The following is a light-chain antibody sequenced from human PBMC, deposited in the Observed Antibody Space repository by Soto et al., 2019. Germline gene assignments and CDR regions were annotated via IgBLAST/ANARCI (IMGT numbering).Light chain of an antibody. CDR2: GAS. CDR1: QSVSSN. V-gene: IGKV3-15*01. CDR3: HQYNTWPPIT. Sequence: EIVMTQSPATLSVSPGERATLSCRASQSVSSNLAWYQQKPGQAPRLLIFGASTRATGIPARFSGSGSGTEFTPTISSLQSEDFAVYFCHQYNTWPPITFGPGARLDIK. J-gene: IGKJ5*01.